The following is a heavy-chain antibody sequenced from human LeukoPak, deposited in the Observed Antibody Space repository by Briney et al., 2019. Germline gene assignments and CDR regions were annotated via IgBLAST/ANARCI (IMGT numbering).Heavy chain of an antibody. CDR1: GGSFSGYY. V-gene: IGHV4-34*01. CDR2: INHSGST. J-gene: IGHJ4*02. D-gene: IGHD3-22*01. CDR3: VLSRGSYDSSGYGVRYFDY. Sequence: SETLSLTCAVYGGSFSGYYWSWIRQPPGKGLEWIGEINHSGSTDYNPSLKSRVTISVDTSKNQFSLKLSSVTAADTAVYYCVLSRGSYDSSGYGVRYFDYWGQGTLVTVSS.